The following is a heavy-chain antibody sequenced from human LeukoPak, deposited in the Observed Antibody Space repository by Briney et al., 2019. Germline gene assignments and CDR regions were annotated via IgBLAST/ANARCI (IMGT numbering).Heavy chain of an antibody. J-gene: IGHJ5*02. CDR2: INHSGST. D-gene: IGHD3-9*01. V-gene: IGHV4-34*01. CDR3: ARRVRYFDWLLTPNWFDP. CDR1: GGSFSGYY. Sequence: SETLSLTCAVYGGSFSGYYWSWIRQPPGKGLEWIGEINHSGSTNYNPSLKSRVTISVDTSKNQFSLKLSSVTAADTAVYYCARRVRYFDWLLTPNWFDPWGQGTLVTVSS.